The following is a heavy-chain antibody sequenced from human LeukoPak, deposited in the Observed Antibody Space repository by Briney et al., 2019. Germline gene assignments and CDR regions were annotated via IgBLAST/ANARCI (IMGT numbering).Heavy chain of an antibody. D-gene: IGHD5-24*01. V-gene: IGHV3-48*01. J-gene: IGHJ4*02. CDR2: IGIDSGNT. CDR3: ARDYKYAFDN. CDR1: GFTFSDYS. Sequence: GGSLRLSCAASGFTFSDYSMNWVRQAPGKGLEWISYIGIDSGNTNYADSVKGRFTISGDKAKSSLYLQMNSLRVEDTAVYYCARDYKYAFDNWGRGTLVTVSS.